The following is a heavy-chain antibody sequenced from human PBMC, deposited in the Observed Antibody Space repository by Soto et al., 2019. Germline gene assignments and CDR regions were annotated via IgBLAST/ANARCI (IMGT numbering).Heavy chain of an antibody. CDR2: IYYSGST. D-gene: IGHD3-22*01. V-gene: IGHV4-31*03. J-gene: IGHJ3*02. CDR1: GGSISSGGYY. CDR3: ARERDSPPYYYDSSKAGGDAFDI. Sequence: SETLSLTCTVSGGSISSGGYYWSWIRQHPGKGLEWIGYIYYSGSTYYNPSLESRVTISVDTSKNQFSLKLSSVTAADTAVYYCARERDSPPYYYDSSKAGGDAFDIWGQGTMVTVSS.